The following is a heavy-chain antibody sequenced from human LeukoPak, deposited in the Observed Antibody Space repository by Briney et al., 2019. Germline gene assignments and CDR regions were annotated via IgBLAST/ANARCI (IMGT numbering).Heavy chain of an antibody. Sequence: SETLSLTCTVSGGSISSSSYYWGWIRQPPGKGLEWIGYIYYSGSTNYNPSLKSRVTISVDTSKNQFSLRVSSVTAADTAVYYCARHLNNCGDDCYIFDYWGQGTLVTVSS. CDR1: GGSISSSSYY. CDR3: ARHLNNCGDDCYIFDY. CDR2: IYYSGST. D-gene: IGHD2-21*01. V-gene: IGHV4-61*05. J-gene: IGHJ4*02.